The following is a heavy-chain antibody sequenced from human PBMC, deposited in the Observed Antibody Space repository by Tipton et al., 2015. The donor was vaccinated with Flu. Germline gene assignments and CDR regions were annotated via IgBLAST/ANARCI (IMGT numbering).Heavy chain of an antibody. CDR3: ARYGTYDGSRYFQH. D-gene: IGHD1-26*01. V-gene: IGHV4-61*02. CDR1: GGSVSSGRYY. J-gene: IGHJ1*01. CDR2: IYTTGDT. Sequence: TLSLTCTVSGGSVSSGRYYWSWLRQTAGKGLEWIGRIYTTGDTNYNPSLESRVTISVDTSKNQFSLKLSSVTAADTAVYYCARYGTYDGSRYFQHWGQGTLVTVSS.